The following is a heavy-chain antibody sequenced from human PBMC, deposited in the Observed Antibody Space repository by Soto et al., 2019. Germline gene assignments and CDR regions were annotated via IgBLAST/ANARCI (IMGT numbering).Heavy chain of an antibody. D-gene: IGHD3-16*02. Sequence: GGSLRLSCAASGFTFSSFALSWVRQAPGKGLEWVSGVSYPGGTTYYADSVKGRFSISRDNSNNTLYLQMSSLRSDDTAVYYCARSMMTFGGIIVHDAFDIWGQGTMVTVSS. CDR1: GFTFSSFA. V-gene: IGHV3-23*01. J-gene: IGHJ3*02. CDR3: ARSMMTFGGIIVHDAFDI. CDR2: VSYPGGTT.